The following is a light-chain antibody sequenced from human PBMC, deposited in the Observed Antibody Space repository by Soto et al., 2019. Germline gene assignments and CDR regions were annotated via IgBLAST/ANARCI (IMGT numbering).Light chain of an antibody. CDR1: QSISSW. V-gene: IGKV1-5*03. J-gene: IGKJ4*01. CDR3: QQLNSYLT. Sequence: DIQMTQSPSTLSASVGDRVTITCRASQSISSWLVWYQQKPGKAPKLLIYKASSLESGVPSRFSGSGSGTEFTLTISSLQPDDFAPYYCQQLNSYLTFGGETNVDI. CDR2: KAS.